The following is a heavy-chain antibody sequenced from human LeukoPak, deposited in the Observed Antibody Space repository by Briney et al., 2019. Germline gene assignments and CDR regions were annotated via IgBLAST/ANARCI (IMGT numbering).Heavy chain of an antibody. D-gene: IGHD6-13*01. CDR1: GGTFSSYA. V-gene: IGHV1-69*05. Sequence: ASVKVSCKASGGTFSSYAISWVRQAPGQGLEWMGGIIPIFGTANYAQKFQGRVTITTDESTGTAYMELSSLRSEDTAVYYCAIWGQQLAFDYWGQGTLVTVSS. CDR3: AIWGQQLAFDY. CDR2: IIPIFGTA. J-gene: IGHJ4*02.